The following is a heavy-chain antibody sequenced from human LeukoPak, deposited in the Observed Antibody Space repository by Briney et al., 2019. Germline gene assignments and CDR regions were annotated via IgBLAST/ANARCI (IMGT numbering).Heavy chain of an antibody. J-gene: IGHJ4*02. CDR2: ISSDSNHI. D-gene: IGHD7-27*01. CDR3: ATYGTNWGYYFDS. CDR1: GFTFSTYS. Sequence: GGSLRLSCAASGFTFSTYSMNWVRQAPGKGLEWVSSISSDSNHIYYADSVQGRSTISRENAKKSLYLQMNSLRAEDTAVYYCATYGTNWGYYFDSWGQGTLVTVSS. V-gene: IGHV3-21*01.